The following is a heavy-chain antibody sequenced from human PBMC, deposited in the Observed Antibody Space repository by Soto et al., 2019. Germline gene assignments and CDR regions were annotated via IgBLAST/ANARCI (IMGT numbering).Heavy chain of an antibody. V-gene: IGHV1-2*04. CDR2: INPNSGGT. J-gene: IGHJ3*02. D-gene: IGHD7-27*01. CDR3: ARTGSNWGSGYAFDI. Sequence: ASVKVSCKASGYTFTGYYMHWVRQAPGQGLEWMGWINPNSGGTNYAQKFQGWVTMTRDTSISTAYMELSRLRSDDTAVYYCARTGSNWGSGYAFDIWGQGTMVTVSS. CDR1: GYTFTGYY.